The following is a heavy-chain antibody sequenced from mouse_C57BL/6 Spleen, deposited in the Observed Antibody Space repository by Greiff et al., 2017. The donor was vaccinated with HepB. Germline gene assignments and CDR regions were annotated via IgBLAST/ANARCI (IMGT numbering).Heavy chain of an antibody. V-gene: IGHV5-17*01. D-gene: IGHD2-1*01. CDR3: AREDYVNYGYFDY. J-gene: IGHJ2*01. Sequence: EVKLVESGGGLVKPGGSLKLSCAASGFTFSDYGMHWVRQAPEKGLEWVAYISSGSSTIYYADTVKGRFTISSNNAKNTLFLQMTSLRSEDTAMYYYAREDYVNYGYFDYWGQGTTLTVSS. CDR1: GFTFSDYG. CDR2: ISSGSSTI.